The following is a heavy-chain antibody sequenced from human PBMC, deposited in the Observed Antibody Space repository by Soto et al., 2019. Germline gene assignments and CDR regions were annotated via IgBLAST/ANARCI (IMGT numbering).Heavy chain of an antibody. J-gene: IGHJ5*02. Sequence: PSETLSLTCTVSGGSISSGGYYWSWIRQHPGKGLEWIGYIYYSGSTYYNPSLKSRVTISVDTSKNQFSLKLSSVTAADTAVYYCARKTLNWNYADNWFEPWGQGTLVTVSS. CDR1: GGSISSGGYY. CDR3: ARKTLNWNYADNWFEP. D-gene: IGHD1-7*01. V-gene: IGHV4-31*03. CDR2: IYYSGST.